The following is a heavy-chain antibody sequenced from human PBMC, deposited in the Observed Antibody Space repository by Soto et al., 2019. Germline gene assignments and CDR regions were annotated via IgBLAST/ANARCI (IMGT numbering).Heavy chain of an antibody. CDR3: AKGSSPAFISGNYGMDV. Sequence: GGSLRLSCAASGFTFDDYTMHWVRQAPGKGLEWVSLISWDGGSTYYADSVKGRFTISRDKSKNSLYLQMNSLRTEDTALYYCAKGSSPAFISGNYGMDVWGQGTTVTVSS. J-gene: IGHJ6*02. CDR2: ISWDGGST. V-gene: IGHV3-43*01. D-gene: IGHD3-10*01. CDR1: GFTFDDYT.